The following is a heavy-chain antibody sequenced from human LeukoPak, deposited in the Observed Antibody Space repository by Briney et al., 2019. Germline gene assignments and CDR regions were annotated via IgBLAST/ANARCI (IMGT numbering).Heavy chain of an antibody. CDR1: GFTFRSYS. Sequence: PGGSLRLSCAASGFTFRSYSMNWVRQAPGKGLEWVSSISTSRSYIYYADSVKGRFTTSRDNAKNSLYLQMNSLRAEDTAVYYCAELGITMIGGVWGKGTTVTISS. CDR2: ISTSRSYI. V-gene: IGHV3-21*01. CDR3: AELGITMIGGV. D-gene: IGHD3-10*02. J-gene: IGHJ6*04.